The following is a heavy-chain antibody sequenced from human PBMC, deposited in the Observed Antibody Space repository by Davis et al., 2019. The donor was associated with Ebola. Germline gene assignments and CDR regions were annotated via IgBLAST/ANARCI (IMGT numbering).Heavy chain of an antibody. CDR1: GFTFSSYS. D-gene: IGHD4-17*01. Sequence: GESLKISCAASGFTFSSYSMNWVRQAPGKGPEWVSSISSSSSYIYYADSVKGRFTISRDNAKNSLYLQMNSLRAEDTAVYYCARGDYGDYHVDYWGQGTLVTVSS. J-gene: IGHJ4*02. CDR2: ISSSSSYI. V-gene: IGHV3-21*01. CDR3: ARGDYGDYHVDY.